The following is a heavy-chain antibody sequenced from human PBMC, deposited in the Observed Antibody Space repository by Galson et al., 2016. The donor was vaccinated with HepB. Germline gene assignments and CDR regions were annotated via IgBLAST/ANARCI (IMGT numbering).Heavy chain of an antibody. CDR3: ANVDWGTNWGC. CDR1: GFTFSTQS. D-gene: IGHD7-27*01. V-gene: IGHV3-23*01. CDR2: LHGVGGDT. J-gene: IGHJ4*02. Sequence: SLRLSCAASGFTFSTQSMNWVRQAPGKGLEWVSALHGVGGDTFYADSVKGRFTVSRDDSKNTMYLQMSSLRAEDAAVYYCANVDWGTNWGCWGQGTLGTVSS.